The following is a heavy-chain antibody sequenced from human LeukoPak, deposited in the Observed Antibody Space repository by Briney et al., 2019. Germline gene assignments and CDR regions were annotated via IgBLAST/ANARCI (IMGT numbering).Heavy chain of an antibody. CDR3: ARGASNYYDFWSGTKTPAFDY. CDR1: GYTFTSYG. V-gene: IGHV1-18*01. CDR2: ISAYNGNT. Sequence: ASVKVSCKASGYTFTSYGISWVRQAPGQGLEWMGWISAYNGNTNYAQKLQGRVAMTTDTSTSTAYMELRSLRSDDTAVYYCARGASNYYDFWSGTKTPAFDYWGQGTLVTVSS. D-gene: IGHD3-3*01. J-gene: IGHJ4*02.